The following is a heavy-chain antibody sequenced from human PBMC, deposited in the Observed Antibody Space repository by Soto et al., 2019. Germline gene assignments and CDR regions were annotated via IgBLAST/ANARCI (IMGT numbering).Heavy chain of an antibody. CDR2: IIPMYGPA. J-gene: IGHJ5*02. D-gene: IGHD3-10*01. CDR1: GGTFSSYA. Sequence: QVPLVQSGAEVKKPGSSVTVSCKASGGTFSSYAIHWVRQAPGQGLEWMGGIIPMYGPAKYAQRFQGRVTITAGESTTTVYMELPSLTSQDTAVYYCARVTSMVRGVIDNWFDPWGHGTLVTVSS. CDR3: ARVTSMVRGVIDNWFDP. V-gene: IGHV1-69*01.